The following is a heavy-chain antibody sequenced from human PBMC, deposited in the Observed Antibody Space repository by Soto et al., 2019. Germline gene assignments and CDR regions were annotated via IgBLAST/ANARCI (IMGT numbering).Heavy chain of an antibody. D-gene: IGHD4-17*01. J-gene: IGHJ5*02. CDR2: IIPIFGTA. CDR1: GGTFSSYA. CDR3: AFTVTISNNWFDP. V-gene: IGHV1-69*13. Sequence: ASVKVSCKASGGTFSSYAISWVRQAPGQGLEWMGGIIPIFGTANYAQKFQGRVTITADESTSTAYMELSSLRSEDTAVYYCAFTVTISNNWFDPWGQGTLVTVSS.